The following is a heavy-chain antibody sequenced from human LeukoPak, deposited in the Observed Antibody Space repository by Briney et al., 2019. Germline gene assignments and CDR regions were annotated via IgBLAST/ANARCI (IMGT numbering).Heavy chain of an antibody. CDR1: GGSISGSSYY. D-gene: IGHD3-9*01. CDR3: ARERTYYDSLTGFSDYYYMDV. CDR2: IYYSGST. Sequence: SETLSLTCTVSGGSISGSSYYWGWIRQPPGKGLEWIGSIYYSGSTYYNPSLKSRVTISVDTSKNQFSLKLSSVTAADTAVYYCARERTYYDSLTGFSDYYYMDVWGKGTTVTISS. V-gene: IGHV4-39*07. J-gene: IGHJ6*03.